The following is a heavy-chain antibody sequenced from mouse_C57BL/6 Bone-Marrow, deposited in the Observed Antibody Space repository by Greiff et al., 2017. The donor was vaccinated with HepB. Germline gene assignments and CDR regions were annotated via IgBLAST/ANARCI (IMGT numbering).Heavy chain of an antibody. D-gene: IGHD1-2*01. CDR2: IDPENGDT. CDR1: GFNIKDDY. CDR3: TTWLSVMYFDY. V-gene: IGHV14-4*01. Sequence: VQLQQSGAELVRPGASVKLSCTASGFNIKDDYMPWVKQRPEQGLEWIGWIDPENGDTEYASKFQGKATITADTSSNTAYLQISSLTSEDTAVYYCTTWLSVMYFDYWGQGTPLTGSS. J-gene: IGHJ2*01.